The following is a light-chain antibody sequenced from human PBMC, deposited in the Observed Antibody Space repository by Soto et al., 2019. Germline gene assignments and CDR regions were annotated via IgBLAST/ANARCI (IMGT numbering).Light chain of an antibody. CDR1: QSVSSN. CDR3: QQYNNWRT. J-gene: IGKJ1*01. CDR2: DAS. V-gene: IGKV3-15*01. Sequence: EIVLTQSPGTLSLSPGERATLSCRASQSVSSNLAWYQQKPGQAPRLLIYDASTRATGIPARISGSGSGTEFTLTISSLQSEDFAVYYCQQYNNWRTFGQGTKVDI.